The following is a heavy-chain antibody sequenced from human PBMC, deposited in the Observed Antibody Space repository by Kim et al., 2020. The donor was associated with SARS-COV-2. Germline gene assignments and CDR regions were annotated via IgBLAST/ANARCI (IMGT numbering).Heavy chain of an antibody. CDR3: ARERGYSYGNYGMDV. V-gene: IGHV3-30*01. D-gene: IGHD5-18*01. J-gene: IGHJ6*02. Sequence: DPVKGRFTISRDNSKNTLYLQMNSLRAEDTAVYYCARERGYSYGNYGMDVWGQGTTVTVSS.